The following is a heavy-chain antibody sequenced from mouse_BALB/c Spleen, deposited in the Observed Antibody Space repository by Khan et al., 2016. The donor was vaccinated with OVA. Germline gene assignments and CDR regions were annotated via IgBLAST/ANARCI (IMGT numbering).Heavy chain of an antibody. J-gene: IGHJ3*01. CDR1: GFTFSTYG. D-gene: IGHD1-1*01. Sequence: EVLLVESGGDLVKPGGSLKLSCAASGFTFSTYGMSWVSQTPDKRLEWVATVSTGGGYTYYPDSLKGRVTISRDNAKNTLYLQMSSMKSEDTAMFSCARLAYYCDSEGFAYWGQGTLVTVSA. V-gene: IGHV5-6*01. CDR3: ARLAYYCDSEGFAY. CDR2: VSTGGGYT.